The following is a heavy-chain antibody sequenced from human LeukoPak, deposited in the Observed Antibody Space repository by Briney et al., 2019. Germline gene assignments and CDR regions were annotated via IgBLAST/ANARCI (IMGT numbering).Heavy chain of an antibody. Sequence: GSSVKVSCKASGYTFTSYGISWVRQAPGQGLEWMGRIIPILGIANYAQKFQGRVTITADKSTSTAYMELSSLRSEDTAVYYCARAGAVCSSTSCYEYWGQGTLVTVSS. D-gene: IGHD2-2*01. CDR2: IIPILGIA. V-gene: IGHV1-69*04. CDR3: ARAGAVCSSTSCYEY. CDR1: GYTFTSYG. J-gene: IGHJ4*02.